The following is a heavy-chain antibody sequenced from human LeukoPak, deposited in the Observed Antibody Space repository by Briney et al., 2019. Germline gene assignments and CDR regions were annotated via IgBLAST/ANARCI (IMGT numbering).Heavy chain of an antibody. CDR2: INHSGST. Sequence: SETLSLTCTVSGGSISGYYWSWIRQPPGKGLEWIGEINHSGSTNYNPSLKSRVTISVDTSKNQFSLKLGSVTAADTAVYYCARGRSSSWYGYWGQGTLVTVSS. V-gene: IGHV4-34*01. J-gene: IGHJ4*02. CDR1: GGSISGYY. CDR3: ARGRSSSWYGY. D-gene: IGHD6-13*01.